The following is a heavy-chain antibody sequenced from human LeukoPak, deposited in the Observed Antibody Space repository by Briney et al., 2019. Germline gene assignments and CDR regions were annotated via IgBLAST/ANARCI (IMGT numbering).Heavy chain of an antibody. CDR1: GGSISSGGYS. V-gene: IGHV4-30-2*01. Sequence: PSETLSLTCAVSGGSISSGGYSWSWIRQPPGKGLDWIGYIYHSGNTYYNPSLKSRVAISIDRSKNQFSLKLTSVTAADTAVYYCARSLYCSSTSCRRHHRKYYFDYWGQGTLVTVSS. CDR3: ARSLYCSSTSCRRHHRKYYFDY. CDR2: IYHSGNT. D-gene: IGHD2-2*01. J-gene: IGHJ4*02.